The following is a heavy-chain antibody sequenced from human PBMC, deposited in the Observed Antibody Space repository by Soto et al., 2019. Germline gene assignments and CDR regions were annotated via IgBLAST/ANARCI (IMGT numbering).Heavy chain of an antibody. D-gene: IGHD3-10*01. J-gene: IGHJ4*02. CDR1: GFSFSSYA. CDR3: AKNLGSGSYYNG. V-gene: IGHV3-23*01. Sequence: EVRLLESGGGLVQPGGSLRLSCAASGFSFSSYAMSWVRQAPGKGLEWVSAISGSGGSTYYADSVKGRFTISRDNSKNTLYLQMNSLRAEDTAVYYCAKNLGSGSYYNGRGQGTLVTVSS. CDR2: ISGSGGST.